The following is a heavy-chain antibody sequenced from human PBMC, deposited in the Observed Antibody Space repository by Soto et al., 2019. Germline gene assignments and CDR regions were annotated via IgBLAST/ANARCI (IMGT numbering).Heavy chain of an antibody. D-gene: IGHD3-10*01. CDR3: AKVFRILMVGGVIYYYYGMDV. V-gene: IGHV3-30*18. CDR1: GFTFSSYG. CDR2: ISYDGSNK. J-gene: IGHJ6*02. Sequence: GESLKISCAASGFTFSSYGMHWVRQAPGKGLEWVAVISYDGSNKYYADSVKGRFTISRDNSKNTLYLQMNSLRAEDTAVYYCAKVFRILMVGGVIYYYYGMDVWGQGATVAVSS.